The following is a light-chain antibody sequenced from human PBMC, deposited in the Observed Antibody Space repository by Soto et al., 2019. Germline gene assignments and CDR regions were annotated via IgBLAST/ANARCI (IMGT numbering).Light chain of an antibody. V-gene: IGKV1-5*03. CDR1: QSISTW. CDR2: KAS. J-gene: IGKJ1*01. Sequence: DIQMTQSPSTLSASVGYRVTIPCRASQSISTWLAWYQQKPGKAPKLLIYKASSLESGVPSRFSGSESGTEFTLTISSLQPDDFATFYCQQYINRWTFGQGNKVEI. CDR3: QQYINRWT.